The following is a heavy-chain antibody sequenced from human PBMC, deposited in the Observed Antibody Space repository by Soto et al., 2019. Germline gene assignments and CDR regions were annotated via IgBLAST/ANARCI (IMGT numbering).Heavy chain of an antibody. J-gene: IGHJ4*02. CDR3: TTDVDYHDVWSGPAY. D-gene: IGHD3-3*01. V-gene: IGHV3-15*01. Sequence: KGLEWVGRIKSKTDGGTTDYAAPVTGRFTISRDDSKNTLYLQMNSLKTADTAVYFFTTDVDYHDVWSGPAYWGQGSLVTGTS. CDR2: IKSKTDGGTT.